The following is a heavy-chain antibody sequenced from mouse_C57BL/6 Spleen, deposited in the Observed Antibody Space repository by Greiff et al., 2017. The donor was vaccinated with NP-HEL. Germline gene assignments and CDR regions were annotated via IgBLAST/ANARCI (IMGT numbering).Heavy chain of an antibody. J-gene: IGHJ2*01. V-gene: IGHV7-3*01. D-gene: IGHD1-1*01. CDR2: IRNKANGYTT. Sequence: DVKLVESGGGLVQPGGSLSLSCAASGFTFTDYYMSWVRQPPGKALEWLGFIRNKANGYTTEYSASVKGRFTISRDNSQSILYLQMNALRAEDSATYYCARYTTVFPFDYWGQGTTLTVSS. CDR1: GFTFTDYY. CDR3: ARYTTVFPFDY.